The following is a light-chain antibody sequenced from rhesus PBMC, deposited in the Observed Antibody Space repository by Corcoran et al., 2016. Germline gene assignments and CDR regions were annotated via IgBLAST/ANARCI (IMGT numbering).Light chain of an antibody. V-gene: IGKV1-74*01. CDR1: ENVNNY. J-gene: IGKJ2*01. CDR3: QHGYGTPYS. Sequence: DIQMTQSPSSLSASVGDRVTITCRASENVNNYINWYQQKPGKAPKLLIYKASTLQSGVPSRFSGSGSGTDYTFPISSLQPEDVATYYCQHGYGTPYSFGQGTKVEIK. CDR2: KAS.